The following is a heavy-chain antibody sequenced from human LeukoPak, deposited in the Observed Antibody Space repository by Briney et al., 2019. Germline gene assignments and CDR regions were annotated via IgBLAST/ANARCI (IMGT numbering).Heavy chain of an antibody. CDR3: ARGRGHAFDI. J-gene: IGHJ3*02. CDR1: GLAFSSSA. V-gene: IGHV3-48*01. CDR2: SSASSSDV. Sequence: TGGSLRLSCAASGLAFSSSAMNWVRQTPGKGLEWLSYSSASSSDVYYADSVKGRFTISRDNAKSSLYLQMNSLTAEDTAIYFCARGRGHAFDIWGQGTRVTVSS.